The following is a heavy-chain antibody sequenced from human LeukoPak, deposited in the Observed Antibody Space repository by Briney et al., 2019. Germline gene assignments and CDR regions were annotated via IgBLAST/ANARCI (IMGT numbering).Heavy chain of an antibody. D-gene: IGHD6-13*01. Sequence: GGSLRLSCAASGFTFDDYGMSWVRQAPGKGLEWVSGINWNGGSTGYADSVKGRFTISRDNSKNTLYLQMNSLRAEDTAVYYCAKDWQQLDDYWGQGTLVTVSS. CDR3: AKDWQQLDDY. V-gene: IGHV3-20*04. CDR2: INWNGGST. J-gene: IGHJ4*02. CDR1: GFTFDDYG.